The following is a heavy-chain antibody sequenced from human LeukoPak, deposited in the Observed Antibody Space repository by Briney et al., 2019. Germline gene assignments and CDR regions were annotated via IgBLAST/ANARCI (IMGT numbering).Heavy chain of an antibody. CDR3: ARDRRLHYYDSSGPLGYDYHSLDV. CDR2: IKQDGSER. CDR1: GLIFGDCW. J-gene: IGHJ6*02. Sequence: GGSLRLSRVVSGLIFGDCWMTWVRQAPGQGLEWVASIKQDGSERYYVDSVKGRFTISRDNAKNSAYLQMNSLRADDTAVYYCARDRRLHYYDSSGPLGYDYHSLDVWGQGTTVIVSS. V-gene: IGHV3-7*01. D-gene: IGHD3-22*01.